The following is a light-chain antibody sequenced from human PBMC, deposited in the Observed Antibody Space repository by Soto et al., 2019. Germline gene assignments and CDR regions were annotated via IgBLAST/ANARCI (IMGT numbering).Light chain of an antibody. J-gene: IGKJ1*01. CDR3: LQHKTFPWT. V-gene: IGKV1-17*01. Sequence: DIQVTQSPSSLSASVGDRVTITCRASQDIGNDLGWYQQEPGKAPRRLIYSASNVQSGVPSRFSGSRSWTEFTLTISSLQPEDFVTYHCLQHKTFPWTFGQGTKVEMK. CDR1: QDIGND. CDR2: SAS.